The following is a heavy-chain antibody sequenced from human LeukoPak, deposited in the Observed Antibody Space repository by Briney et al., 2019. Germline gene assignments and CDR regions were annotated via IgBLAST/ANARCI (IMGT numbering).Heavy chain of an antibody. CDR3: ARHLIGDSNGYYLGTYAS. J-gene: IGHJ5*02. D-gene: IGHD3-22*01. CDR1: GFSFSSYW. V-gene: IGHV3-7*05. CDR2: IKEDGGEI. Sequence: GGSLRLSCEASGFSFSSYWMSWVRQAPGKGLVWVASIKEDGGEIYYVDSVKGRFTISRDNSKNSLYLQVNSLRAEDTAVYYCARHLIGDSNGYYLGTYASWGQGTLVTVSS.